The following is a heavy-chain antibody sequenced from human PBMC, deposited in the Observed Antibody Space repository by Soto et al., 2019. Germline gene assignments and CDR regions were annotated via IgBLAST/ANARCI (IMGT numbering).Heavy chain of an antibody. V-gene: IGHV4-61*01. CDR3: ARNQYDFRSSSYYDAMEV. CDR2: IYYTGST. J-gene: IGHJ6*02. Sequence: QVQLQESGPGLVKPTETLSLTCTVSGGYVSSESQYWSWIRQPPGKGLEWIGYIYYTGSTNYTPSFKVRITISVETSRDQVSLRRRSVNRADTAVYYWARNQYDFRSSSYYDAMEVWGQGTKVTASS. CDR1: GGYVSSESQY. D-gene: IGHD2-2*01.